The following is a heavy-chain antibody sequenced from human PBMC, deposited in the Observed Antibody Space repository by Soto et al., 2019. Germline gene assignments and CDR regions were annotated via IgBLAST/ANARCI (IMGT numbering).Heavy chain of an antibody. J-gene: IGHJ5*02. CDR3: AKAVLEQRLVRGDWFDR. Sequence: PGGSMRLSCAAAGFTFSSYAMSWVRQAPGKRLEWGSAISGSGGSTYYADSVKGRFTICRDNSKSTLYLQMNSLSAEDTAVYDCAKAVLEQRLVRGDWFDRWGRGTLVAVSS. CDR2: ISGSGGST. D-gene: IGHD6-13*01. CDR1: GFTFSSYA. V-gene: IGHV3-23*01.